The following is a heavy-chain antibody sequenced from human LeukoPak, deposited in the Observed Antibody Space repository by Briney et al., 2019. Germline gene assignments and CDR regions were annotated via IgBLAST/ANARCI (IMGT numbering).Heavy chain of an antibody. J-gene: IGHJ5*02. CDR3: ARIVPAAINWFDP. CDR2: IIPIFGTA. CDR1: GGTFSSHA. V-gene: IGHV1-69*13. Sequence: SVKVSCKASGGTFSSHAISWVRQAPGQGLEWMGGIIPIFGTADYEQNFQGRVTITVDESTSTAYMELSSLRSEDTAMYYCARIVPAAINWFDPWGQGTLVTVSS. D-gene: IGHD2-2*01.